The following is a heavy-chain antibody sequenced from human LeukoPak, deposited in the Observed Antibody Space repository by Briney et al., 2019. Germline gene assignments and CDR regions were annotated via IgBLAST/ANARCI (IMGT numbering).Heavy chain of an antibody. D-gene: IGHD6-13*01. CDR3: ARGPRAAADDY. J-gene: IGHJ4*02. CDR2: INAGNGNT. CDR1: GYIFINYA. Sequence: GASVKVSCKASGYIFINYAINWGRQAPGQRLEWMGWINAGNGNTKYSQKFQGRVTITRDTSASTAYMELSSLRPEDTAVYYCARGPRAAADDYWGQGTLVTVSS. V-gene: IGHV1-3*01.